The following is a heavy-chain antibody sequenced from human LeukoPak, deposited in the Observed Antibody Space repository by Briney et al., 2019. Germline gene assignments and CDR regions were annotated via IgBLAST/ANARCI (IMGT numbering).Heavy chain of an antibody. J-gene: IGHJ6*03. CDR2: IYYSGST. CDR3: ARPLQLSGSHQSPYYDYMDV. V-gene: IGHV4-39*01. Sequence: PSETLSLTCTVSGGSISSSSYYWGWIRQPPGKGLEGIGSIYYSGSTYYNPSLKRRVTISVDTSKNQFSLKLSSVTAADTAVYYCARPLQLSGSHQSPYYDYMDVWGRGTTVTVSS. D-gene: IGHD3-10*01. CDR1: GGSISSSSYY.